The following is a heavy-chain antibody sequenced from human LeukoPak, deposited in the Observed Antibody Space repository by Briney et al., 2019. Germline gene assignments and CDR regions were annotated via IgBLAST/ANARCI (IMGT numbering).Heavy chain of an antibody. CDR1: GYSFINFG. CDR2: ISPYRGQT. J-gene: IGHJ4*02. D-gene: IGHD3-16*01. CDR3: ARDAFMNLRFPDY. V-gene: IGHV1-18*01. Sequence: ASVTVSCRASGYSFINFGISWVRQAPGQGLEWMGWISPYRGQTNYAQKLQARITMTTDTSTSTAYMELRSLRSEDTAVYFCARDAFMNLRFPDYWGQGTLVTVSS.